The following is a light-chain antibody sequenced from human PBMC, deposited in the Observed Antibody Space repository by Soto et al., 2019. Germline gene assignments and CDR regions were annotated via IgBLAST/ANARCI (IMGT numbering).Light chain of an antibody. CDR3: QQYGTSPEWT. V-gene: IGKV3-20*01. Sequence: EIVLTQSPGTLSLSLGERATLSCRASQSVSSSYLAWYQQKPGQAPRLLIFGASSRATGIPDRFSGSGSGTDFTLTISRLEPEDFGVYYCQQYGTSPEWTFGQGTKVAIK. CDR2: GAS. J-gene: IGKJ1*01. CDR1: QSVSSSY.